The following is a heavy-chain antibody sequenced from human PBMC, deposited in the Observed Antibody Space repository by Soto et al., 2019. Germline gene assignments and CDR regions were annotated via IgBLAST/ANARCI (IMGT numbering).Heavy chain of an antibody. CDR3: AKGAYYDFWSGYYSAYYYYGMDV. CDR1: GFTFSSYA. Sequence: PVGSLRLSCAASGFTFSSYAMSWVRQAPGKGLEWVSAISGSGGSAYYADSVKGRFTISRDNSKNTLYLQMNSLRAEDTAVYYCAKGAYYDFWSGYYSAYYYYGMDVWGQGTTVTVS. J-gene: IGHJ6*02. V-gene: IGHV3-23*01. D-gene: IGHD3-3*01. CDR2: ISGSGGSA.